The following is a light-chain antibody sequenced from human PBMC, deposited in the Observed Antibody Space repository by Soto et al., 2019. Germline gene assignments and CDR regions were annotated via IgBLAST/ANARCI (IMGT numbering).Light chain of an antibody. CDR2: DVN. J-gene: IGLJ1*01. Sequence: QSVLTQPPSASGSPGQSVTISCTGTSRDVGRYNFVAWYQQHPGKAPKLMIFDVNKRPSWVPDRFSGSKPGNTASLTISGLQAEDEADYYCYSYAGSYTYVFATGTKVTVL. CDR1: SRDVGRYNF. V-gene: IGLV2-11*01. CDR3: YSYAGSYTYV.